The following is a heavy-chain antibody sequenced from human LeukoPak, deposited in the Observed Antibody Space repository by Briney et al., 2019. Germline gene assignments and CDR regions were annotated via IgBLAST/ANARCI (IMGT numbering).Heavy chain of an antibody. CDR1: GYTFTSYD. J-gene: IGHJ4*02. V-gene: IGHV1-2*02. D-gene: IGHD6-13*01. Sequence: ASVKVSCKASGYTFTSYDFNWVRQATGQRPEWMGWMSPNSGGTKYAQKFQGRVTMTTDTSINTAYLELSRLRSDDTAVYYCARGYSSSWLDYWGQGTLVTVSS. CDR3: ARGYSSSWLDY. CDR2: MSPNSGGT.